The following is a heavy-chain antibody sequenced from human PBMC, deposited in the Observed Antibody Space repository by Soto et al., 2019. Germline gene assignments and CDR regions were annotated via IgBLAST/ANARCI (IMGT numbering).Heavy chain of an antibody. Sequence: EVQLVESGGALVQPGGSLRLSCAASGFTFSGHLMTWVRQAPGNGLEWVTHINQDESQTYYVDSVKGGITISRDNDKKPLSLQMKSLRAEETALYYCARDHNDQGIDLDYWGQGTLVTVSS. V-gene: IGHV3-7*04. J-gene: IGHJ4*02. CDR3: ARDHNDQGIDLDY. CDR1: GFTFSGHL. D-gene: IGHD6-13*01. CDR2: INQDESQT.